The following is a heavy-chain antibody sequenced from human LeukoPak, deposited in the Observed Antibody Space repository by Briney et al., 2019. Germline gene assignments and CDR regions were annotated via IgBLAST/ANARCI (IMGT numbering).Heavy chain of an antibody. J-gene: IGHJ6*03. V-gene: IGHV4-4*08. Sequence: SETLSLTCTVPGGSINSYYWSWIRQPPEKGLEWIGNIYTSGSTNYNPSLKSRVTISVDTSKSQFSLKLSSVTAADTAVYYCARLLGYCTVTSCSYMDVWGKGTTVTVSS. CDR1: GGSINSYY. D-gene: IGHD2-2*01. CDR2: IYTSGST. CDR3: ARLLGYCTVTSCSYMDV.